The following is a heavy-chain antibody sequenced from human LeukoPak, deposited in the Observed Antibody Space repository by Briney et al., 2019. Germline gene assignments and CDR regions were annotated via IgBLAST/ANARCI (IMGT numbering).Heavy chain of an antibody. D-gene: IGHD6-19*01. CDR3: ARGAYSSGWAYFDH. Sequence: RPGGSLRLSCAASGFTFSDYYMNWVRQAPGKGLEWVSYISFSVNTKYYGDSVKGRFTISRDNAKNSLYLHMDSLRAEDTAVYYCARGAYSSGWAYFDHWGQGTLVTVSS. CDR1: GFTFSDYY. J-gene: IGHJ4*02. CDR2: ISFSVNTK. V-gene: IGHV3-11*04.